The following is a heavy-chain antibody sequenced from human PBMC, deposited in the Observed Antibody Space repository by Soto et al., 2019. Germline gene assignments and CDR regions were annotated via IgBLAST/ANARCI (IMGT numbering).Heavy chain of an antibody. CDR3: AKDSNYRLYYYYGMDV. CDR1: GFTFSDYY. V-gene: IGHV3-11*04. CDR2: ISSSGSTI. J-gene: IGHJ6*02. Sequence: PGGSLRLSCAASGFTFSDYYMSWIRQAPGKGLEWVSYISSSGSTIYYADSVKGRFTISRDNAKNSLYLQMNSLRAEDTAVYYCAKDSNYRLYYYYGMDVWGQGTTVTVSS. D-gene: IGHD4-4*01.